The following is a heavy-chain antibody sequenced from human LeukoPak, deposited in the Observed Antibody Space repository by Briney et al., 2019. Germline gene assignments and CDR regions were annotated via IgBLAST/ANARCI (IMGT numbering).Heavy chain of an antibody. Sequence: GGSLRLSCAASGFTFSTYGMHWVRQAPGKGLEWVAFIWYDGSNKYYADSVKDRFTISRDDTKNTLYLQMDSLRAEDTAVYYCAREVAPLYFHYGMDVWGEGTTVTVSS. D-gene: IGHD2-21*01. CDR3: AREVAPLYFHYGMDV. J-gene: IGHJ6*01. CDR1: GFTFSTYG. V-gene: IGHV3-33*01. CDR2: IWYDGSNK.